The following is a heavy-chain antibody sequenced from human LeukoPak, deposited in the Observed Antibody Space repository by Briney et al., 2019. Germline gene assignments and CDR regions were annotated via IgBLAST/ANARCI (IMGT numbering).Heavy chain of an antibody. CDR1: GFTFSSYA. J-gene: IGHJ4*02. CDR3: VKGFVHPTYYFEY. V-gene: IGHV3-23*01. D-gene: IGHD3-10*01. Sequence: GGSLRPSCAASGFTFSSYAMMWVRQSPEKGLEWVSSITGSGDGTYCADSVRGRFTISRDNSKNTLYLQMNSLRAEDTAVYFCVKGFVHPTYYFEYWGQGTLVTVSS. CDR2: ITGSGDGT.